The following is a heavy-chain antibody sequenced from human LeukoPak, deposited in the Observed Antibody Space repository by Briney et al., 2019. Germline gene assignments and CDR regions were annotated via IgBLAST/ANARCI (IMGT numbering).Heavy chain of an antibody. CDR2: ISSSGSTI. CDR3: AGGPSVYFDY. D-gene: IGHD3-10*01. V-gene: IGHV3-48*03. J-gene: IGHJ4*02. Sequence: GGSLRLSCAASGFTFSSYEMNWVRQAPGKGLEWVSYISSSGSTIYYADSVKGRFTISRDNAKNSLYLQMNSLRAEDTAVYYCAGGPSVYFDYWGQGTLVTVSS. CDR1: GFTFSSYE.